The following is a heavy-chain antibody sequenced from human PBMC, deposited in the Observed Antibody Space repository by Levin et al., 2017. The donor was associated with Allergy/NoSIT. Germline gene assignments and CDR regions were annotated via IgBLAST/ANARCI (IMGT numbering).Heavy chain of an antibody. D-gene: IGHD3-16*01. J-gene: IGHJ6*02. CDR3: AKIAEGGLGMDD. V-gene: IGHV3-23*01. CDR1: GFTFSVYA. Sequence: GGSLRLSCAASGFTFSVYAMTWVRQAPGKGLEWVSRLSDDGGGTFYADSVKGRFTISRDNSKNTLYLQMNSLRAEDTAVYYCAKIAEGGLGMDDWGQGTTVTVSS. CDR2: LSDDGGGT.